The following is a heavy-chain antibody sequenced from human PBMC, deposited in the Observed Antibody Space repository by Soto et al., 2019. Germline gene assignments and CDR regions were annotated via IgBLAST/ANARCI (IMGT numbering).Heavy chain of an antibody. CDR3: ARGVHYDSSGYYYFY. V-gene: IGHV1-69*13. CDR1: GGTFSSYA. D-gene: IGHD3-22*01. J-gene: IGHJ4*02. CDR2: IIPIFGTA. Sequence: GPPVKVSCKASGGTFSSYAIDWVRQAPGQGLEWMGGIIPIFGTANYAQKFQGRITITADESTSTAYMELRSLRSEDTAVYYCARGVHYDSSGYYYFYWGQGTLVTVSS.